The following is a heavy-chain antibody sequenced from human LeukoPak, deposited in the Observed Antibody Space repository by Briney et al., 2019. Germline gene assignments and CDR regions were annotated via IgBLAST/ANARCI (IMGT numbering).Heavy chain of an antibody. D-gene: IGHD4-17*01. J-gene: IGHJ4*02. V-gene: IGHV4-39*01. CDR1: GGSISSSSYY. CDR3: ARLHDYGDYALDY. Sequence: PSETLSLTCTVSGGSISSSSYYWGWIRQPPGKGLGWIGSIYYSGSTYYNPSLKSRVTISVDTSKNQFSLKLSSVTAADTAVYYCARLHDYGDYALDYWGQGTLVTVSS. CDR2: IYYSGST.